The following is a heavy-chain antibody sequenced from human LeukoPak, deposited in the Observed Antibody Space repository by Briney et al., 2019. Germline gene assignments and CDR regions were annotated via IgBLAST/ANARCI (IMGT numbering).Heavy chain of an antibody. CDR2: ISSSSNYI. V-gene: IGHV3-21*01. D-gene: IGHD4-17*01. J-gene: IGHJ3*02. Sequence: GGSLRLSCAASGFTFSSYSINWVRQAPGKGLEWVSSISSSSNYIYYADSVKGRFTISRDNAKNSLYLEMTSLRAEDTAVYYCARDSPYGDYDAFDIWGQGTMVTVSS. CDR3: ARDSPYGDYDAFDI. CDR1: GFTFSSYS.